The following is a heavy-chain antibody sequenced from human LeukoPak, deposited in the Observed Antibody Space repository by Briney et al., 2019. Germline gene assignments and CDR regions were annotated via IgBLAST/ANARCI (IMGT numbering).Heavy chain of an antibody. J-gene: IGHJ2*01. V-gene: IGHV3-23*01. CDR1: GFSFSSYA. Sequence: GGSLRLSCAASGFSFSSYAMSWVRQAPGKGLEWVSVIGGGPGNTYYTDSVKGRFTISRDNSKNTLYLHLNSLRAEDTAVYYCAKGKGPTANWYFDVWGCGTLVTVSS. D-gene: IGHD2-21*02. CDR3: AKGKGPTANWYFDV. CDR2: IGGGPGNT.